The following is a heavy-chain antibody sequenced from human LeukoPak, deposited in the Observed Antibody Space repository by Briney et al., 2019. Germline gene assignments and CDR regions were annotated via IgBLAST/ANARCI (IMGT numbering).Heavy chain of an antibody. CDR2: IYHSGST. Sequence: SETLSLTCTVSGGSISSGGYYWSWIRQPPGKGLEWIGYIYHSGSTYYNPSLKSRVTISVDRSKNQFSLKLSSATAADTAVYYCARARIAARPAAFDYWGQGTLVTVSS. CDR1: GGSISSGGYY. J-gene: IGHJ4*02. V-gene: IGHV4-30-2*01. D-gene: IGHD6-6*01. CDR3: ARARIAARPAAFDY.